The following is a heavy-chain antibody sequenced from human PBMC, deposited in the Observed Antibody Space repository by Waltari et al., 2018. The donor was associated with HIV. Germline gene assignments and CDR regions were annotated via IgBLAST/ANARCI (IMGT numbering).Heavy chain of an antibody. CDR3: ARATNSSSSVLMDV. Sequence: QVQLQQWGAGLLKPSETLSLTCAVYGGSFSGYYWSCIRQPPGKGLEWIGEINHSGSTNYNPSLKSRVTISVDTSKNQFSLKLSSVTAADTAVYYCARATNSSSSVLMDVWGQGTTVTVSS. D-gene: IGHD6-6*01. CDR2: INHSGST. CDR1: GGSFSGYY. J-gene: IGHJ6*02. V-gene: IGHV4-34*01.